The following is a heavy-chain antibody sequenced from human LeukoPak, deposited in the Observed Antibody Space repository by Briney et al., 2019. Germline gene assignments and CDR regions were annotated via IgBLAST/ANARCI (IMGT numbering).Heavy chain of an antibody. CDR2: IFYNESS. D-gene: IGHD2-2*01. Sequence: SETLSLICTVSSCSFCTYYWSWGRQPPGKGVGGVGSIFYNESSSYNPSLKSRVTISEATCNNHLSLKVNTVTAADTAMYYCVKSNSRYQPWTLDIWGRGTMVTVSS. CDR1: SCSFCTYY. V-gene: IGHV4-59*01. CDR3: VKSNSRYQPWTLDI. J-gene: IGHJ3*02.